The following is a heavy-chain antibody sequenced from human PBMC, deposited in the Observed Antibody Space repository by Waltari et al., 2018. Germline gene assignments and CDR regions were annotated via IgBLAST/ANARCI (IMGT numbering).Heavy chain of an antibody. CDR3: ARQDVAVVVDVLDAFNI. CDR2: IYPGDAET. CDR1: GYSFSRYW. V-gene: IGHV5-51*01. D-gene: IGHD2-15*01. Sequence: EVQLVQSGAEVKKPGESLTISCKGSGYSFSRYWIGWVRQRPGKGLEWVGIIYPGDAETKYSPAFQGQVTFSADKSSNTAYLQGNSLKDSDSAMYYCARQDVAVVVDVLDAFNIWGQGTKVTVSS. J-gene: IGHJ3*02.